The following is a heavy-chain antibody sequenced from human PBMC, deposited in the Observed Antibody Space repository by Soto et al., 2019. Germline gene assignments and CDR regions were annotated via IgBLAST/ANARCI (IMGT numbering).Heavy chain of an antibody. CDR3: ARPKGTYSSGYYYFDF. Sequence: QVQLEQSGGEVKQPGSSVRVSCKTSGGTFSTYAINWVXXAPGQGLEWMGAIIPLFGTADYSQKFQGRVTITADESTSTAYMELSSLRFDDTAVYFCARPKGTYSSGYYYFDFWGQGTLVTVSS. V-gene: IGHV1-69*01. CDR1: GGTFSTYA. J-gene: IGHJ4*02. D-gene: IGHD6-19*01. CDR2: IIPLFGTA.